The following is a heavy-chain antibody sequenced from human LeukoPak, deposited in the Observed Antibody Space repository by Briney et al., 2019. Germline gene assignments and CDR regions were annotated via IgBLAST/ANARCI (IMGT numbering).Heavy chain of an antibody. CDR1: GFTFSSYW. J-gene: IGHJ3*02. CDR2: IKQDGSEK. D-gene: IGHD3-10*01. CDR3: ARLGTYSLYAFDI. V-gene: IGHV3-7*01. Sequence: GGSLRLSCAASGFTFSSYWMGWVRQAPGKGLEWVANIKQDGSEKYYVDSVKGRFTISRDNAKNSLYLQMNSLRAEDTAVYYCARLGTYSLYAFDIWGQGTMVTVSS.